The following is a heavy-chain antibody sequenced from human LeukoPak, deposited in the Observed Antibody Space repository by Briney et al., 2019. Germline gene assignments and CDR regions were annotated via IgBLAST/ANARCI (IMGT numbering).Heavy chain of an antibody. Sequence: GASVKVSCKASGYTVTGYYMHWVRQAPGQGLEWMGWINPNSGGTNYAQKFQGRVTMTRDTSISTAYMELSRLRSDDTAVYYCARDLSLRAAAKGYWGQGTLVTVSS. CDR3: ARDLSLRAAAKGY. D-gene: IGHD6-13*01. CDR2: INPNSGGT. J-gene: IGHJ4*02. CDR1: GYTVTGYY. V-gene: IGHV1-2*02.